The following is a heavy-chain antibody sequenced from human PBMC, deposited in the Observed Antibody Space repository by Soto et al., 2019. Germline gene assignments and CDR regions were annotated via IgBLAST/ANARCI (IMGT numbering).Heavy chain of an antibody. CDR3: ARNGDCTRPGCIVGWFDP. Sequence: SETLSLTCTVSGTSITSNNYYWGWIRQPPGKGLEWIASMYYSGNTYYNPSLKSRVTISIDTSKNQFYLDLNSVTAADTAMYYCARNGDCTRPGCIVGWFDPWGPGTLVTVSS. CDR1: GTSITSNNYY. CDR2: MYYSGNT. D-gene: IGHD2-8*01. J-gene: IGHJ5*02. V-gene: IGHV4-39*07.